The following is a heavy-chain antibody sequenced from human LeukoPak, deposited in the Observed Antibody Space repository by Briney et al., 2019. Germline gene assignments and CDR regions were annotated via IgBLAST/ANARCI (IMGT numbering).Heavy chain of an antibody. Sequence: GGSLRLSCAASGFTFSTYWMAWVRQAPGKGLEWVANIKGDESAKHQADSVKGRFTISRDNAQNSVYLQMSNLRGEDTAVYYGGRVVGGSLDYWGQETLVTVSS. CDR2: IKGDESAK. J-gene: IGHJ4*02. CDR1: GFTFSTYW. D-gene: IGHD3-16*01. V-gene: IGHV3-7*01. CDR3: GRVVGGSLDY.